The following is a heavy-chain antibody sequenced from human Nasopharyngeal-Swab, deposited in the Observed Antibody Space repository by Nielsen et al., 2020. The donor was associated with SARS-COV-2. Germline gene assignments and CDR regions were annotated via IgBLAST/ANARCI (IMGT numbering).Heavy chain of an antibody. V-gene: IGHV3-48*04. CDR2: ITSGNSV. Sequence: GESLKISCATSGFTFSPYTMTWVRQAPGKGLQWISYITSGNSVQYADSVRGRFTISRDNAKNSLYLQMNSLTAEGTAVYYCARERGGGYGDYWGQGPWSPSPQ. CDR1: GFTFSPYT. J-gene: IGHJ4*02. D-gene: IGHD5-12*01. CDR3: ARERGGGYGDY.